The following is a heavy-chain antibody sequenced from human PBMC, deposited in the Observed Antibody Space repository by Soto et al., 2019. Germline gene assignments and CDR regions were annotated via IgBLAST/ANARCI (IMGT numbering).Heavy chain of an antibody. V-gene: IGHV4-39*01. CDR3: ARPEGGYGSGYSWFDP. CDR2: IHHTGST. CDR1: GRSISEINSY. J-gene: IGHJ5*02. Sequence: ETLSLTCSVSGRSISEINSYWGWIRQTPGEGLEWIGTIHHTGSTYYNPSLKSRVIISLDTSKNQFSLKLSSVTAADTALYYCARPEGGYGSGYSWFDPWGQGTRVTVSS. D-gene: IGHD5-12*01.